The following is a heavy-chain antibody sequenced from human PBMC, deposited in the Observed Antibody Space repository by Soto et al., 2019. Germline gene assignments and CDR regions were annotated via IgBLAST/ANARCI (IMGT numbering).Heavy chain of an antibody. D-gene: IGHD6-19*01. CDR2: IRSKAYGGTT. Sequence: GGSLRLSCTASGFTFGDYAMSWVRQAPGKGLEWVGFIRSKAYGGTTEYAASVKGRFTISRDDSKSIAYLQMNSLKTEDTAVYYCTREGDQWLALDYWGQGTLVTVSS. J-gene: IGHJ4*02. CDR1: GFTFGDYA. CDR3: TREGDQWLALDY. V-gene: IGHV3-49*04.